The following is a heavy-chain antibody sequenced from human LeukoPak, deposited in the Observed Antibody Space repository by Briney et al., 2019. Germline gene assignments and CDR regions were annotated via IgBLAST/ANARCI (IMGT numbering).Heavy chain of an antibody. V-gene: IGHV1-18*01. Sequence: ASVKVSCKASGGTFSSYGISWVRQAPGQGLEWMGWISAYNGNTNYAQKLQGRVTMTTDTSTSTAYMELRSLRSDDTAVYYCAREIVYYYDSSGYYPNDYWGQGTLVTVSS. CDR3: AREIVYYYDSSGYYPNDY. J-gene: IGHJ4*02. CDR1: GGTFSSYG. D-gene: IGHD3-22*01. CDR2: ISAYNGNT.